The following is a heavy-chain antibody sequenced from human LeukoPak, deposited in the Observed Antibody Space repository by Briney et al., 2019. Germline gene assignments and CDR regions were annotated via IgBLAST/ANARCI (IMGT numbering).Heavy chain of an antibody. Sequence: PGGSLRLSCAASGFTFSSYWMTWVRQVPRRGPEWVANVNRDGSETYYLDSVKGRFTISKDNAKNSLYLQMNSLGAEDTALYHCARNNGMDVWGQGTTAIVSS. V-gene: IGHV3-7*03. CDR1: GFTFSSYW. CDR2: VNRDGSET. J-gene: IGHJ6*02. CDR3: ARNNGMDV.